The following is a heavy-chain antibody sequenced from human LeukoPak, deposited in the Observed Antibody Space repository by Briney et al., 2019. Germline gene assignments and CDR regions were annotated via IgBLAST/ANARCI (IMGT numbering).Heavy chain of an antibody. V-gene: IGHV1-69*06. CDR3: VRDYDTSGPQKNYFDF. D-gene: IGHD3-22*01. CDR1: GGTFSSYG. Sequence: ASVKVSCKAPGGTFSSYGLSWGRQAPGRGLEWMGRIIPIFDTAHYTQRFQGRGTFTADKSRGEAFMELGSLKSEDTATYYCVRDYDTSGPQKNYFDFWGQGTLVTVSS. J-gene: IGHJ4*02. CDR2: IIPIFDTA.